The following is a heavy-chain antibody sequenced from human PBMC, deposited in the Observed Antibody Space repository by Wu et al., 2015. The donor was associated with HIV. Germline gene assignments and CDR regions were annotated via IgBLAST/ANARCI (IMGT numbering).Heavy chain of an antibody. CDR1: GGTLSHYE. CDR3: ARLSLRRFGELFSGADY. V-gene: IGHV1-69*12. J-gene: IGHJ4*02. D-gene: IGHD3-10*01. CDR2: IIPMFGTL. Sequence: QVQLVQSGAEVKKPGSSVKVSCRASGGTLSHYEISWMRQAPGQGLEWMGGIIPMFGTLNYAQKFKGRVTITADESTATGYMELSSLRSEDTAVYYCARLSLRRFGELFSGADYWGQGTLVTVSS.